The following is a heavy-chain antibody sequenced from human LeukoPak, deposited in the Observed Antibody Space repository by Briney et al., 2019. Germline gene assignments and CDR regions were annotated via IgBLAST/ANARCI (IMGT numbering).Heavy chain of an antibody. CDR2: IYYSGST. Sequence: SETLSLTCTVSGGSISSYYWSWIRQPPGKGLEWIGYIYYSGSTNYNPSLKSRVTISVDTSKNQFSLKLSSVTAADTAVYYCASLLPEYYDFWSGYLGWFDPWGQGTLVTVSS. CDR1: GGSISSYY. D-gene: IGHD3-3*01. V-gene: IGHV4-59*01. J-gene: IGHJ5*02. CDR3: ASLLPEYYDFWSGYLGWFDP.